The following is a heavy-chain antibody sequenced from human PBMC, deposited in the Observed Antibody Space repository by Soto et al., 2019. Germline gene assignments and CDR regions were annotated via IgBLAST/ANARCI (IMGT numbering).Heavy chain of an antibody. CDR3: ARGLELKNWFDP. Sequence: ASVKVSCKASGYTFVTYGISWVRQAPGQGLEWMGWIRPYNGDTNYAQKLQGRVTMTTDTSTSTAYMELRSLRSDDTAVYYCARGLELKNWFDPWGQGTLVTVSS. CDR2: IRPYNGDT. V-gene: IGHV1-18*01. D-gene: IGHD1-7*01. CDR1: GYTFVTYG. J-gene: IGHJ5*02.